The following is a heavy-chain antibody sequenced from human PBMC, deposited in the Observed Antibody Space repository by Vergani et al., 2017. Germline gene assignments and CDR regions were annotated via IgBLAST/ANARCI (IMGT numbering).Heavy chain of an antibody. J-gene: IGHJ4*02. CDR3: ARDSYDYIWGSYRDY. V-gene: IGHV3-48*01. CDR2: ISSSSSTI. D-gene: IGHD3-16*02. CDR1: GFTFSSYS. Sequence: EVQLVESGGGLVQPGGSLRLSCAAYGFTFSSYSMNWVRQAPGKGLEWVSYISSSSSTIYYADSVKGRFTISRDNAKNSLYLQMNSLRAEDTAVYYCARDSYDYIWGSYRDYWGQGTLVTVSS.